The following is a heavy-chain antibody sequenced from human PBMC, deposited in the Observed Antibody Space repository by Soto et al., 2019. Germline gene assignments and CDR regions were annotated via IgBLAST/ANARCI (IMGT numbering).Heavy chain of an antibody. CDR2: IYYSGST. V-gene: IGHV4-59*01. J-gene: IGHJ5*02. Sequence: ASETLSLTCTVSGGSISSYYWSWIRQPPGKGLEWIGYIYYSGSTNYNPSLKSRVTISVDTSKNQFSLKLSSVTAADTAVYYCARDQREYCYDSSGLNWFDPWGQGTLVTVSS. D-gene: IGHD3-22*01. CDR3: ARDQREYCYDSSGLNWFDP. CDR1: GGSISSYY.